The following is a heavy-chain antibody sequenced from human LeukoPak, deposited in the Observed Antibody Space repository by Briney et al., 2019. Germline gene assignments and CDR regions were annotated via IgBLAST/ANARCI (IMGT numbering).Heavy chain of an antibody. Sequence: GGSLRPSCAASRFTFSSYKMTWVRQAPGKGLEWVSSISGDSNYIYYADSVRGRFTISRDNAKNSLYLQLSSLRAEDTAVYYCARVQGNGDTQSFDYWGQGTLVTVSS. CDR2: ISGDSNYI. J-gene: IGHJ4*02. CDR1: RFTFSSYK. D-gene: IGHD4-17*01. CDR3: ARVQGNGDTQSFDY. V-gene: IGHV3-21*01.